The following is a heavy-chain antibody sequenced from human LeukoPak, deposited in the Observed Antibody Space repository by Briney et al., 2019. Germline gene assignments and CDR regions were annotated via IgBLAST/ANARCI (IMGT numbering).Heavy chain of an antibody. Sequence: GRSLRLSCAASGFTFSSYAMHWVRQAPGKGLEWVAVISYDGSDKYYADSVKGRFTISRDNSKNTLYLQMNSLRTEDTAVYYCAIDVALDDYYYYMDVWGKGTTVTVSS. V-gene: IGHV3-30*01. CDR1: GFTFSSYA. CDR3: AIDVALDDYYYYMDV. D-gene: IGHD3-9*01. J-gene: IGHJ6*03. CDR2: ISYDGSDK.